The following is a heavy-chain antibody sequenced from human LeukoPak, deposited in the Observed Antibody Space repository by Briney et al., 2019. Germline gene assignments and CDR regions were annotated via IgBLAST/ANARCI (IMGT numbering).Heavy chain of an antibody. CDR3: ARHWTYYDYVWGSYRPYYFDY. D-gene: IGHD3-16*02. CDR2: IDHSGST. Sequence: PSETLSLTCAVYGGSFSGYYWSWIRQPPGKGLEWIGEIDHSGSTNYNPSLKSRVTISVDTSKNQFSLKLSSVTAADTAVYYCARHWTYYDYVWGSYRPYYFDYWGQGTLVTVSS. CDR1: GGSFSGYY. J-gene: IGHJ4*02. V-gene: IGHV4-34*01.